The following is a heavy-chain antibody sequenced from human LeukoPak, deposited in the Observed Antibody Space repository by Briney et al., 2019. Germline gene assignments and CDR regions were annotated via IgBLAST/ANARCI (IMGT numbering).Heavy chain of an antibody. CDR2: IKEDGSEK. CDR3: ARDSSGYQ. CDR1: GFTFSTYW. Sequence: PGGSLRLSCAASGFTFSTYWMSWVRQAPGKGLEGVANIKEDGSEKYYGDSGKGRFTISRDNAKNSLYLEMTSLRVEDTAVYYCARDSSGYQWGQGNLVTVSS. J-gene: IGHJ4*02. D-gene: IGHD3-22*01. V-gene: IGHV3-7*01.